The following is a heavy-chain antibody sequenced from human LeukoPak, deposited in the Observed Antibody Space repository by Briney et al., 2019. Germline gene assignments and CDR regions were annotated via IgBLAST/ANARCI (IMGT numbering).Heavy chain of an antibody. Sequence: PGRSLRLSCAASGFTFSSYAMHWVRQAPGKGLEWVAVISYDGSNKYYADSVKGRFTISRDNSKNTLYLQMNSLRAEDTAVYYCARDHSSSSGLDYWGQGTLVTVSS. CDR3: ARDHSSSSGLDY. CDR1: GFTFSSYA. CDR2: ISYDGSNK. J-gene: IGHJ4*02. D-gene: IGHD6-6*01. V-gene: IGHV3-30-3*01.